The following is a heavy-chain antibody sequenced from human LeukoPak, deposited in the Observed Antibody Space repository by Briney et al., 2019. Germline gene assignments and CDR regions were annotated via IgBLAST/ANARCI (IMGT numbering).Heavy chain of an antibody. D-gene: IGHD4-23*01. Sequence: GASVKVSCKASGYTFTSYGISWVRQAPGQGLEWMGWISAYNGNTNYAQKLQGRVTMTTDTSTSTAYMELRSLGSDDTAVYYCARLTSRSVTSHDAFDIWGQGTMVTVSS. CDR1: GYTFTSYG. V-gene: IGHV1-18*01. J-gene: IGHJ3*02. CDR2: ISAYNGNT. CDR3: ARLTSRSVTSHDAFDI.